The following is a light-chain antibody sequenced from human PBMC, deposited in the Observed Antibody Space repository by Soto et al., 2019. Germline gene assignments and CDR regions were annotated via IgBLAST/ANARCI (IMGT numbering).Light chain of an antibody. CDR2: DVS. Sequence: DIQMTQSPATLSASVGDRVTITCRASQSISSWLAWYQQKPGKVPKLLIFDVSILASGVPSRFSGSGSGTEFTFSITSLQPEDFGTYYCQQCYMGWTFGQGTKVDIK. CDR3: QQCYMGWT. CDR1: QSISSW. V-gene: IGKV1-5*01. J-gene: IGKJ1*01.